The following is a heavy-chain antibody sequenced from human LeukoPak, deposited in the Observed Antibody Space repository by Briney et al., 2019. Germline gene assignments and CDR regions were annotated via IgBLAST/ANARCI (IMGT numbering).Heavy chain of an antibody. D-gene: IGHD1-26*01. CDR3: ARGGEWELLIDY. CDR2: IYSGGTT. J-gene: IGHJ4*02. V-gene: IGHV3-53*01. CDR1: GFTVSGNY. Sequence: PGGSLRLSCAASGFTVSGNYMSWVRQAPGRGLEWISVIYSGGTTYYADSVKGRFTMSRDSSKNTLYIQMNNLRDEDTAVYYCARGGEWELLIDYWGQGTLVTVSS.